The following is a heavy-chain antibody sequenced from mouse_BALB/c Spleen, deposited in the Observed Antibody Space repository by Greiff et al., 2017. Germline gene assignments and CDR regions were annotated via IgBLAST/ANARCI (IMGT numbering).Heavy chain of an antibody. CDR1: GYTFTSYW. CDR3: TRGGLDYYGSGLDY. CDR2: IYPGNSDT. V-gene: IGHV1-5*01. J-gene: IGHJ2*01. D-gene: IGHD1-1*01. Sequence: EVQLQQSGTVLARPGASVKMSCKASGYTFTSYWMHWVKQRPGQGLEWIGAIYPGNSDTSYNQKFKGKAKLTAVTSTSTAYMELSSLTNEDSAVYYCTRGGLDYYGSGLDYWGQGTTLTVSS.